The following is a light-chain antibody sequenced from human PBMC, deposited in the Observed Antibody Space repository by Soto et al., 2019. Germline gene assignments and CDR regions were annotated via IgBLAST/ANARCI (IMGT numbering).Light chain of an antibody. CDR1: QSIRSY. V-gene: IGKV1-6*01. CDR3: LQDYNYPWT. CDR2: AAS. Sequence: IQMTQSPSSLSASVGNRVTITCRASQSIRSYLNWYQQKPGKAPKLLIYAASSLQSGVPLRFSGSGSGTDFTLTISSLQPEDFATYYCLQDYNYPWTFGQGTKVDIK. J-gene: IGKJ1*01.